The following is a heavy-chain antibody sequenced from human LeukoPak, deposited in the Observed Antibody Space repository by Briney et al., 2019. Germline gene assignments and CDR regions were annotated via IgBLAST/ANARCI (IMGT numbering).Heavy chain of an antibody. V-gene: IGHV3-23*01. CDR3: ANTPVRGTVTHFDY. CDR1: GFTFSSYA. J-gene: IGHJ4*02. CDR2: ISGSGGST. Sequence: GGSLRLSRAASGFTFSSYAMSWVRQAPRKGLEWVSAISGSGGSTYYAHSVKGRFTISRDNSKNTLYLQMNSLRAEDTAVYYCANTPVRGTVTHFDYWGQGTLVTVSS. D-gene: IGHD4-17*01.